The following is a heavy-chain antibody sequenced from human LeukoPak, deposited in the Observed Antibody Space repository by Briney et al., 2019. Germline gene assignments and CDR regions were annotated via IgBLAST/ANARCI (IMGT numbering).Heavy chain of an antibody. Sequence: SVKVPCKASGYTFTGYYMHWVRQAPGQGLKWMGGIIPIFGTANYAQKFQGRVTITTDESTSTAYMELSSLRSEDTAVYYCARGDSDYVWGSYLFFDYWGQGTLVTVSS. CDR3: ARGDSDYVWGSYLFFDY. CDR1: GYTFTGYY. CDR2: IIPIFGTA. J-gene: IGHJ4*02. V-gene: IGHV1-69*05. D-gene: IGHD3-16*02.